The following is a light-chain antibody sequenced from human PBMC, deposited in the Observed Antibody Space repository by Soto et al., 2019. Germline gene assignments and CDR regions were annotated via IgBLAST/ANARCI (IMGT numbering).Light chain of an antibody. CDR1: SSDVGGYKY. CDR3: SSYTSSSTRV. V-gene: IGLV2-14*01. CDR2: DVS. Sequence: QSALTQPASVSGSPGQSVTISCTGTSSDVGGYKYVSWYQQHPGEAPKLMIYDVSNRPSGVSTRFSGSKSGNTASLTISGRQAEDEADYYCSSYTSSSTRVFGTGTKLTVL. J-gene: IGLJ1*01.